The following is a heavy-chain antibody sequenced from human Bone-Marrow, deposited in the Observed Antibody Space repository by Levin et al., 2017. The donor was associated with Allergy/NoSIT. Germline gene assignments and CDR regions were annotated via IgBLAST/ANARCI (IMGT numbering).Heavy chain of an antibody. V-gene: IGHV1-18*01. Sequence: ASVKVSCRASGYTFTKSSMAWVRQAPGQGLEWVGWISPQSGTTLYAQKVQGRVTMTTDTSTNTAYMELRSLTSDDTAVYCCAREDNPGEFDYWGQGTLVTVSS. CDR2: ISPQSGTT. D-gene: IGHD7-27*01. CDR3: AREDNPGEFDY. J-gene: IGHJ4*02. CDR1: GYTFTKSS.